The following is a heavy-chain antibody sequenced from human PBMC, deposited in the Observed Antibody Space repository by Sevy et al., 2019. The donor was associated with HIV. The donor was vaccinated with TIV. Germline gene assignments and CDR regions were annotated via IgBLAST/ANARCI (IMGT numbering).Heavy chain of an antibody. CDR2: IYYSGST. CDR1: GGSVSSGSYY. J-gene: IGHJ3*01. Sequence: SETLSVTCTVSGGSVSSGSYYWSWIRQPPGKGLEWIGYIYYSGSTNYNPSLKSRVTISVDTSKNQFSLKLSSVTAADTAVYYCARRGAGPAFDVWGQGTMVTVSS. V-gene: IGHV4-61*01. D-gene: IGHD3-10*01. CDR3: ARRGAGPAFDV.